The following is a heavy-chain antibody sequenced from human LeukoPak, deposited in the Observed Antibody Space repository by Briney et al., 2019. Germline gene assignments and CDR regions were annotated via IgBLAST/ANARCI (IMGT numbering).Heavy chain of an antibody. Sequence: GASVKVSCKTSGYTFAAYGISWVRQAPGQGLEWMGWINPNSGGTNYAQRFQGRVTMTRDTSISTVYMELSGLRSDDTAVYYCARGVYCSRTSCYIDYWGQGTLVTVSS. CDR2: INPNSGGT. CDR3: ARGVYCSRTSCYIDY. CDR1: GYTFAAYG. V-gene: IGHV1-2*02. D-gene: IGHD2-2*02. J-gene: IGHJ4*02.